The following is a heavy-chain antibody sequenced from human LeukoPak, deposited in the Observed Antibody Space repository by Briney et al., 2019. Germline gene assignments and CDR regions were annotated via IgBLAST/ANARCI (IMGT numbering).Heavy chain of an antibody. Sequence: PGGSLRLSCAASGFTFSSYAMSWVRQAPGKGLEWVSAISGSGGGTYDADSVKGRFTISRDNSKNTLYLQMNSLRAEDTAVYYCAKDTSIGRYCTNGVCSPFDYWGQGTLVTVSS. J-gene: IGHJ4*02. CDR2: ISGSGGGT. CDR3: AKDTSIGRYCTNGVCSPFDY. V-gene: IGHV3-23*01. CDR1: GFTFSSYA. D-gene: IGHD2-8*01.